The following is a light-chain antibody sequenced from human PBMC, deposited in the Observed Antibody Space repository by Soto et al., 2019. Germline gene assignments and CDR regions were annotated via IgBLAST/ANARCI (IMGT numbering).Light chain of an antibody. CDR3: SSYTSSSTHVV. Sequence: QSALTQPASVSGSPGQSITISCTGTSSDVGGYNYVSWYQQHPGKAPKLMIYAVSNRPSGVSNRFSGSKSGNTASQTISGLQAEDEADYYCSSYTSSSTHVVFGGGTKVTVL. J-gene: IGLJ2*01. CDR1: SSDVGGYNY. V-gene: IGLV2-14*01. CDR2: AVS.